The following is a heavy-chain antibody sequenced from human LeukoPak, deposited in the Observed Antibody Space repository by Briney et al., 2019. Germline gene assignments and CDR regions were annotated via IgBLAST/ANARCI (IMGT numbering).Heavy chain of an antibody. CDR3: ARDPSWLAGRSGGGYYYMDV. CDR2: ISSSSSTI. J-gene: IGHJ6*03. Sequence: PGGSLRLSCAASGFTFSSYSMNWVRQAPGKGLEWVSYISSSSSTIYYADSVKGRFTISRDNAKNSLYLQMNSLRAEDTAVYYCARDPSWLAGRSGGGYYYMDVWGKGTTVTVSS. V-gene: IGHV3-48*01. CDR1: GFTFSSYS. D-gene: IGHD6-19*01.